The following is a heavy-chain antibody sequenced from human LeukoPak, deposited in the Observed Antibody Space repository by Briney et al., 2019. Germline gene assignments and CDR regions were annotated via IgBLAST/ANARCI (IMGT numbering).Heavy chain of an antibody. D-gene: IGHD2-2*01. CDR1: GFTFSSYS. Sequence: GSLRLSCAASGFTFSSYSMNWVRQAPGKGLEWVSSISSSSSYIYYADSAKGRFTISRDNAKNSLYLQMNSLRAEDTAVYYCARDRRRWYCSSTSCYFDAFDIWGQGTMVTVSS. CDR3: ARDRRRWYCSSTSCYFDAFDI. V-gene: IGHV3-21*01. J-gene: IGHJ3*02. CDR2: ISSSSSYI.